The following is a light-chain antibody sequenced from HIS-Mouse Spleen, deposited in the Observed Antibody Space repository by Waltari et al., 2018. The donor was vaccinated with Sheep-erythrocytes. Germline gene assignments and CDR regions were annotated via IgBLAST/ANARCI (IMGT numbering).Light chain of an antibody. V-gene: IGLV2-23*01. Sequence: QSALTQPASVSGSPGQSITISCTGTSSDVGSYNLFSWYQQHPGEAPKPMIYEGTKRPSGVSNRFSGSKSGNTASLTISGLQAEDEADYYCCSYAGSSTPWVFGGGTKL. J-gene: IGLJ3*02. CDR2: EGT. CDR1: SSDVGSYNL. CDR3: CSYAGSSTPWV.